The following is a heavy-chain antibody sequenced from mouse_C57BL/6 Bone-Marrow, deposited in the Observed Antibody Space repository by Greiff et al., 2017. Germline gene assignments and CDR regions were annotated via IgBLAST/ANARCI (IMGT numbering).Heavy chain of an antibody. CDR2: IDPEIGDT. D-gene: IGHD2-3*01. V-gene: IGHV14-4*01. J-gene: IGHJ2*01. CDR1: GFNIKDDY. Sequence: VQLQQSGAELVRPGASVKLSCTASGFNIKDDYIHWVKQRPEQGLEWIGWIDPEIGDTEYASNFQGKDTITSDTSSNTAYLQLSSLTSEDTAVYYCSSFDGNYFDFWGQGTPLTVAS. CDR3: SSFDGNYFDF.